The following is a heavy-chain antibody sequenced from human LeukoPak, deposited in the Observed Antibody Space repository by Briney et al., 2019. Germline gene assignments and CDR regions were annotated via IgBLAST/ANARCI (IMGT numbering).Heavy chain of an antibody. CDR1: GHTFTGYY. D-gene: IGHD5-12*01. CDR2: ISPNSGST. Sequence: ASVKVSCKASGHTFTGYYMHWVRQAPGKGLEWMGRISPNSGSTIYGQEFQGRITMNRDTSISTTYMELNRLRSDDTAVYYCARDQYSGNRDSGDDYWGQGTLVTVSS. V-gene: IGHV1-2*06. CDR3: ARDQYSGNRDSGDDY. J-gene: IGHJ4*02.